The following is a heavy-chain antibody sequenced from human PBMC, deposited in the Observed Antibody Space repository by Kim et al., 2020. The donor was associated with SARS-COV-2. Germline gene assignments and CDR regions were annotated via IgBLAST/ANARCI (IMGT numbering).Heavy chain of an antibody. CDR2: IGTAGDT. CDR1: GFTFSSYD. J-gene: IGHJ5*02. D-gene: IGHD3-3*01. V-gene: IGHV3-13*01. CDR3: ARGRWYYDFWSGYKGGEYCFDP. Sequence: GGSLRLSCAASGFTFSSYDMHWVRQATGKGLEWVSAIGTAGDTYYTGSVKSRFTSSRENAKNSLYLQMNSLRAGDTAVYYCARGRWYYDFWSGYKGGEYCFDPWGEGTLVTVSS.